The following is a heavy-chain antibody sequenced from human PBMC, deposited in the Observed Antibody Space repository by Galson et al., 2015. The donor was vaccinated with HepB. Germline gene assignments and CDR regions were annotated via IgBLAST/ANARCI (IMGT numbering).Heavy chain of an antibody. J-gene: IGHJ5*02. D-gene: IGHD3-10*01. CDR1: GYTLTELS. CDR2: FDPEDGET. V-gene: IGHV1-24*01. Sequence: SVKVSCKVSGYTLTELSMHWVRQAPGKGLEWMGGFDPEDGETIYAQKFQGRVTMTEDTSTDTAYMELSSLRSEDTAVYYCATAHYITMVRGANNWFDPWGQGTLVTVSS. CDR3: ATAHYITMVRGANNWFDP.